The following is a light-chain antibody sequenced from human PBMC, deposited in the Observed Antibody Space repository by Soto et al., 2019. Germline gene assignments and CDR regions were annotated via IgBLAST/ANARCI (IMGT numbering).Light chain of an antibody. CDR1: QSVTSTH. Sequence: EIVLTQSPGTLSLSPGERATLSCRASQSVTSTHLAWYQQKPGQAPRLLIYAASSRATGIPDRFSGSESGTAFTLTISRLEPEDFAVYYCQQYGSSPWTFGQGTKVEIK. V-gene: IGKV3-20*01. CDR2: AAS. J-gene: IGKJ1*01. CDR3: QQYGSSPWT.